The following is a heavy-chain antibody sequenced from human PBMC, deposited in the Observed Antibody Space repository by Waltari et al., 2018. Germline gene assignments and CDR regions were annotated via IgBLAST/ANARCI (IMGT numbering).Heavy chain of an antibody. CDR1: GFTVSSNY. Sequence: EVQLVESGGGLIQPGGSLRLSCAASGFTVSSNYMSWVRQAPGKGREWVSVNYSGGSTYYADSVKGRFTISRDNSKNTLYLQMKSLRAEDTAVYYCARDGAVAGNIFFDYWGQGTLVTVSS. CDR3: ARDGAVAGNIFFDY. D-gene: IGHD6-19*01. J-gene: IGHJ4*02. CDR2: NYSGGST. V-gene: IGHV3-53*01.